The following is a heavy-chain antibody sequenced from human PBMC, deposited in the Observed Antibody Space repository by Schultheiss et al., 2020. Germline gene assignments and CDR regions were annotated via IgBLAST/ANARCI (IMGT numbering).Heavy chain of an antibody. CDR1: GFTFSSYS. CDR2: ISWNSGSI. Sequence: GGSLRLSCAASGFTFSSYSMNWVRQAPGKGLEWVSGISWNSGSIGYADSVKGRFTISRDNAKNSLYLQMNSLRAEDTAVYYCARDPAQGNCSGGSCYCDFLGDYWGQGTLVTVSS. D-gene: IGHD2-15*01. CDR3: ARDPAQGNCSGGSCYCDFLGDY. V-gene: IGHV3-48*04. J-gene: IGHJ4*02.